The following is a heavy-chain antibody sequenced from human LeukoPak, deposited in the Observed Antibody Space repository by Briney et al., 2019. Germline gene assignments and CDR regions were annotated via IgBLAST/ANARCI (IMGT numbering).Heavy chain of an antibody. V-gene: IGHV1-69*06. J-gene: IGHJ6*03. Sequence: ASVKVSCKASGGTFSSYAISWVRQAPGQGLEWMGGIIPIFGTANYAQKFQGRVTITADKSTSTAYMELSSLRSEDTAVYYCARDGFSARGYSYAEYYYYMDVWGKGTTVTVS. CDR2: IIPIFGTA. CDR3: ARDGFSARGYSYAEYYYYMDV. CDR1: GGTFSSYA. D-gene: IGHD5-18*01.